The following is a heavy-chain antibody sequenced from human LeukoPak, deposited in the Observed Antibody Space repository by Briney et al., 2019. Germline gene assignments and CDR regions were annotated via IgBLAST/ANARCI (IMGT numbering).Heavy chain of an antibody. CDR3: AKEQQLPLYYYSGMDV. D-gene: IGHD6-13*01. J-gene: IGHJ6*02. V-gene: IGHV3-30*18. Sequence: PGGSLRLSCAASGFTFSSYGMHWVRQAPGKGLEWVTVISYDGSNKDYADSVKGRFTISRDNSKNTLYLQMNSLRDEDTAVYYCAKEQQLPLYYYSGMDVWGQGTTVTVSS. CDR1: GFTFSSYG. CDR2: ISYDGSNK.